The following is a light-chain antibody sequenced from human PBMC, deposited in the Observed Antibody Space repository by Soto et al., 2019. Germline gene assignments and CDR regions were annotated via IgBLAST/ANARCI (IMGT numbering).Light chain of an antibody. CDR3: QQSSSPPWT. CDR2: AAS. V-gene: IGKV1-39*01. J-gene: IGKJ1*01. CDR1: QSISSF. Sequence: DIQMTQSPPSLSASVGDSVTITCRTSQSISSFLNWYQQRPGRPPKSLIYAASSLQSGVPSRFSGSGSGTEFKLTISSLQPEDFATYYCQQSSSPPWTFGLGTKVDI.